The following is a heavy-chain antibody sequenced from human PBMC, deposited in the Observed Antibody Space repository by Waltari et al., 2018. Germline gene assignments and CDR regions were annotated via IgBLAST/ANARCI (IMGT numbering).Heavy chain of an antibody. Sequence: EVQLVESGGGLVKPGGSLRLCCAASGFTFSSYSMNWVRQAPGKGLEWVSSISSSSSYIYYADSVKGRFTISRDNAKNSLYLQMNSLRAEDTAVYYCARDPTEGGFDYWGQGTLVTVSS. V-gene: IGHV3-21*01. CDR3: ARDPTEGGFDY. D-gene: IGHD4-4*01. J-gene: IGHJ4*02. CDR2: ISSSSSYI. CDR1: GFTFSSYS.